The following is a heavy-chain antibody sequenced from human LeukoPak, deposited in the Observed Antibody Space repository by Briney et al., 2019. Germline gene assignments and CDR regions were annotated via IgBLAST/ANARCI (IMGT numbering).Heavy chain of an antibody. D-gene: IGHD3-10*01. Sequence: SETLSLTCTVSGGSFSSGDYYWGWIRQPPGKGLEWIGYIYYSGSAYYTPSLKSRVSISVDTSKNQFSLKLSSVTAADTAVYFCARAGFGIDYWGQGTLVTVSS. CDR1: GGSFSSGDYY. J-gene: IGHJ4*02. CDR3: ARAGFGIDY. CDR2: IYYSGSA. V-gene: IGHV4-30-4*08.